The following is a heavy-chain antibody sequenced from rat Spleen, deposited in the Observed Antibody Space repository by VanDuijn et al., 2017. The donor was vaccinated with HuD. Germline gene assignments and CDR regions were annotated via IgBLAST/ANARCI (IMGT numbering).Heavy chain of an antibody. CDR3: ARHPDYSNYFDY. Sequence: EVQLVESGGALVQPGRSLKLSCAASGFTFSNYDMAWVRQAPTKGLERVASISSSGGSTYYRDSVKGRFTVSRDNAKSTLYLQMDSLRSEDTATYYCARHPDYSNYFDYWGQGVMVTVSS. CDR1: GFTFSNYD. CDR2: ISSSGGST. J-gene: IGHJ2*01. D-gene: IGHD1-1*01. V-gene: IGHV5-25*01.